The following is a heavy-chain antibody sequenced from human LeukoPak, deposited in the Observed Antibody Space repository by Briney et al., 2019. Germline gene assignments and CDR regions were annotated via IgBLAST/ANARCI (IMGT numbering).Heavy chain of an antibody. V-gene: IGHV1-69*05. D-gene: IGHD3-22*01. Sequence: SVKVSCKASGGTFSSYAISWVRQAPGQGLEWMGRIIPIFGTANYAQKFQGRVTITTDESTSTAYMELSSLRSEDTAVYYCARDYYDSSGYFGYWGQGTLVTVSS. CDR2: IIPIFGTA. CDR1: GGTFSSYA. J-gene: IGHJ4*02. CDR3: ARDYYDSSGYFGY.